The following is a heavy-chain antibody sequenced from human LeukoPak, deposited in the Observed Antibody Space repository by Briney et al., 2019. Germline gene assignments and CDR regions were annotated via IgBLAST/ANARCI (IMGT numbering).Heavy chain of an antibody. Sequence: GGSLRLSCAASGFTFSSYGMHWVRQAPGKGLEWVAVISYDGSNKYYADSVKGRFTTSRDNSKNTLYLQMNSLRAEDTAVYYCAKVGYSSGWYEDYWGQGTLVTVSS. CDR1: GFTFSSYG. CDR2: ISYDGSNK. D-gene: IGHD6-19*01. V-gene: IGHV3-30*18. CDR3: AKVGYSSGWYEDY. J-gene: IGHJ4*02.